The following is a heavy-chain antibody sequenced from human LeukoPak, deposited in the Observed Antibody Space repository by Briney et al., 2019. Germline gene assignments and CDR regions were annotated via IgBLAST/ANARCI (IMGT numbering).Heavy chain of an antibody. J-gene: IGHJ5*02. Sequence: SETLSLTCTVSGGSVSSGSYYWSWIRQPPGKGLEWIGNIYYSGSTNYNPSLKSRVTISVDTSKNQFSLKLSSVTAADTAVYFCARSEDDFWSGSQGSWFDPWGQGTLVTVSS. CDR1: GGSVSSGSYY. V-gene: IGHV4-61*01. D-gene: IGHD3-3*01. CDR2: IYYSGST. CDR3: ARSEDDFWSGSQGSWFDP.